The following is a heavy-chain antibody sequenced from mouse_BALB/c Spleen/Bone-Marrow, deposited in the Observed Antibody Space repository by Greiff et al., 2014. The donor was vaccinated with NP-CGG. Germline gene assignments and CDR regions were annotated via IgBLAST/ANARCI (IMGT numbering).Heavy chain of an antibody. D-gene: IGHD1-1*01. Sequence: EVQLQQSGAELVRPGALVKLSCKASGFNIKDYYMHWVKQRPEQGLEWIGWIDPENGNTIYDPKFQGKASITADTSSNTAYLQLSGLTSEDTAVYYCASGYYGSSPYWYFDVRGAGTTVTVSS. V-gene: IGHV14-1*02. CDR3: ASGYYGSSPYWYFDV. J-gene: IGHJ1*01. CDR1: GFNIKDYY. CDR2: IDPENGNT.